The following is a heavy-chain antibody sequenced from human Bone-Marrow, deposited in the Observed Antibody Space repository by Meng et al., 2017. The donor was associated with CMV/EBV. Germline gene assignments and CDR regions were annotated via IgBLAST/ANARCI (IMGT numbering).Heavy chain of an antibody. CDR2: IYSGGST. J-gene: IGHJ6*02. CDR1: GFTVSSNY. CDR3: ARRRIYGYCSSTSCSTETYYYYYGMDV. Sequence: GGSLRLSCAASGFTVSSNYMSWVRQAPGKGLEWVSVIYSGGSTYYADSVKGRFTISRDNAKNSLYLQMNSLRAEDTAVYYCARRRIYGYCSSTSCSTETYYYYYGMDVWVQGTTVTVSS. D-gene: IGHD2-2*03. V-gene: IGHV3-66*01.